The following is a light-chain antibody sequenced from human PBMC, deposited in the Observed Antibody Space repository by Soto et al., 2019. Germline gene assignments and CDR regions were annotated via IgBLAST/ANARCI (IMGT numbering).Light chain of an antibody. CDR2: DVS. J-gene: IGLJ2*01. V-gene: IGLV2-14*01. CDR3: SSYTSSSTPVA. Sequence: QAVVTEPAFVSRSPGQSITISCTGTRSDVGGYNYVSWYQQHPGKAPKLMIYDVSNRPSGVSHRFSGSKSGNTASLTISGLHAEDEAHYYCSSYTSSSTPVAFGGGTKLTVL. CDR1: RSDVGGYNY.